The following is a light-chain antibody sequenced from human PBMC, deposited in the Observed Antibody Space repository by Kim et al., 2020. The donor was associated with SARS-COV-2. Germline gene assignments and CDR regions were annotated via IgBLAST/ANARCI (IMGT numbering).Light chain of an antibody. CDR1: SSDVGNYDL. CDR3: SSYAGSSWI. V-gene: IGLV2-23*02. Sequence: PGQSITISCTGTSSDVGNYDLVSWYQQHPGKAPKVMIHEVTKRPSGVSNRSSGSKSGNTASLTISGLQAEDEADYYCSSYAGSSWIFGGGTQLTVL. CDR2: EVT. J-gene: IGLJ2*01.